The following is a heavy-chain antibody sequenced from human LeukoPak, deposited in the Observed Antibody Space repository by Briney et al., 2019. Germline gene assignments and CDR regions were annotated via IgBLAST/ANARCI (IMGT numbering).Heavy chain of an antibody. CDR1: GYTFTGYY. D-gene: IGHD3-3*02. CDR3: ALEVSALAFEY. V-gene: IGHV1-2*02. CDR2: INPSSGGT. J-gene: IGHJ4*02. Sequence: EASVKVSCKASGYTFTGYYMHWVRQAPGQGLGWMGWINPSSGGTNYAQKFQGRVTMTRDTSISTAYMELSRLRSDDTAVYYCALEVSALAFEYWGQGTLVTVSS.